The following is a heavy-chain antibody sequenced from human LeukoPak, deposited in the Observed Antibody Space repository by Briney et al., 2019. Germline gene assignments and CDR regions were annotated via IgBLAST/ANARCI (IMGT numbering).Heavy chain of an antibody. CDR1: GGSISSGSYY. Sequence: SQTLSLTCTVSGGSISSGSYYWSWIRQPAGKGLEWIGRIYTSGSTNYNPSLKSRVTISVDTSKNQFSLKLSSVTAADTAVYYCARDLGSTFSTWGQGTLVTVSS. CDR2: IYTSGST. CDR3: ARDLGSTFST. D-gene: IGHD2-2*01. V-gene: IGHV4-61*02. J-gene: IGHJ5*02.